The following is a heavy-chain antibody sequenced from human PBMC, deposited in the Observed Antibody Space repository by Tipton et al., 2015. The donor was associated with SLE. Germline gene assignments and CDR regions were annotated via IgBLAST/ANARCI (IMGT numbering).Heavy chain of an antibody. V-gene: IGHV4-59*08. CDR3: ARQVGSSSGRGYFDF. CDR1: RDSIGHYY. CDR2: IYNSGRT. D-gene: IGHD6-19*01. Sequence: TLSLTCNVSRDSIGHYYWSWIRQPPGKGMEWIGYIYNSGRTIYSPSLKSRVTILLDMSNNQFSLQLTSVTAADSAVYFCARQVGSSSGRGYFDFWGQGSLVTVSS. J-gene: IGHJ4*02.